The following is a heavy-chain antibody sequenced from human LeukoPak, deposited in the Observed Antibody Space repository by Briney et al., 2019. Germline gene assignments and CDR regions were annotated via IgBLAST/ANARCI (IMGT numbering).Heavy chain of an antibody. CDR3: AQGGESVVAAGLRDY. D-gene: IGHD2-15*01. V-gene: IGHV3-43*02. Sequence: GGSLSFACAASGFTFDNYARHWVRQAPGKGLEWVSLISWDGGSTYYADSVKGRFTISSDNSKNSLYLQMNSLRTEDTALYYCAQGGESVVAAGLRDYWGRGTLVTVSS. CDR1: GFTFDNYA. J-gene: IGHJ4*02. CDR2: ISWDGGST.